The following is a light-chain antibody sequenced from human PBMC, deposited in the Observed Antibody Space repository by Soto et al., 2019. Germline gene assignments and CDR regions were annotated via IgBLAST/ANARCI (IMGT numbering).Light chain of an antibody. CDR3: QQYNNWPYS. V-gene: IGKV3-15*01. CDR1: QSIVTT. CDR2: GAS. Sequence: EIVLTQSPDNLSVSPGERATLSCRASQSIVTTLAWYQHKPGQAPRVLIYGASTRATDVPPRFSGSGSGTDFTLTISSLQSEDFAVYYCQQYNNWPYSFGQGTKVDIK. J-gene: IGKJ2*01.